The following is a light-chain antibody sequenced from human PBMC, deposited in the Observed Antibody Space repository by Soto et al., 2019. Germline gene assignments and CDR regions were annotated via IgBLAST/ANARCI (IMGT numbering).Light chain of an antibody. V-gene: IGKV1-5*03. Sequence: DIQMTQSPSTLSGSVGDRVTITCRASQTISSWLAWYQQKPGKAPKLLIYKASTLKSGVPSRFSGSGSGTEFTLTNSSLQPDDFATYYCQHYTSYSEAFGQGTKVDI. CDR3: QHYTSYSEA. CDR1: QTISSW. J-gene: IGKJ1*01. CDR2: KAS.